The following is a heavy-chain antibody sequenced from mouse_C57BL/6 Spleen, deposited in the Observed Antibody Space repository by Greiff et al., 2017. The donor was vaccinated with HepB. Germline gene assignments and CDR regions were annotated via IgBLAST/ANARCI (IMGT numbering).Heavy chain of an antibody. Sequence: QVQLKESGPELVKPGASVKISCKASGYAFSSSWMNWVKQRPGKGLEWIGRIYPGDGDTNYNGKFKGKATLTADKSSSTAYMQLSSLTSEDSAVYFCARWGYYFDYWGQGTTLTVSS. V-gene: IGHV1-82*01. CDR1: GYAFSSSW. CDR3: ARWGYYFDY. J-gene: IGHJ2*01. CDR2: IYPGDGDT.